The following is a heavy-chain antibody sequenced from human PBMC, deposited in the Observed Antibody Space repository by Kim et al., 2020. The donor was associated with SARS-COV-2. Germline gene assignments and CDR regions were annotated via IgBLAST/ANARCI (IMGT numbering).Heavy chain of an antibody. D-gene: IGHD6-19*01. CDR3: ARDGGGSGWSGHDAFDI. CDR1: GYTFTSYA. J-gene: IGHJ3*02. Sequence: ASVKVSCKASGYTFTSYAMNWVRQAPGQGLEWMGWINTNTGNPTYAQGFTGRFVFSLDTSVSTAYLQISSLKAEDTAVYYCARDGGGSGWSGHDAFDIWGQGTMVTVSS. CDR2: INTNTGNP. V-gene: IGHV7-4-1*02.